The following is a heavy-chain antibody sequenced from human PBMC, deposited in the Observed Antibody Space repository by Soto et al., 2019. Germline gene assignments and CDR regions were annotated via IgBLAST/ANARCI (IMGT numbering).Heavy chain of an antibody. CDR1: GGSISSGDYY. V-gene: IGHV4-30-4*01. D-gene: IGHD5-18*01. J-gene: IGHJ4*02. CDR2: IYYSGST. Sequence: RSLTCTVSGGSISSGDYYWSWIRQPPGKGLEWIGYIYYSGSTYYNPSLKSRVTISVDTSKNQFSLKLSSVTAADTAVYYCARVRYSYGLDYWGQGTLVTVSS. CDR3: ARVRYSYGLDY.